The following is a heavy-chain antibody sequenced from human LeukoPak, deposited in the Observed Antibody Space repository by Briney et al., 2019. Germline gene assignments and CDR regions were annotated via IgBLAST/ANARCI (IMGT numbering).Heavy chain of an antibody. V-gene: IGHV4-39*01. CDR1: GGSISSRSHY. Sequence: SETLSLTCTISGGSISSRSHYWGWIRQPPGKGLEWIGSMYYSGSTYYNPSLKSRVTISVDTSKNQFSLKLSSVTAADTAVYYCARQVISTGWYGGYWGQGTLVTVSS. D-gene: IGHD6-19*01. CDR3: ARQVISTGWYGGY. J-gene: IGHJ4*02. CDR2: MYYSGST.